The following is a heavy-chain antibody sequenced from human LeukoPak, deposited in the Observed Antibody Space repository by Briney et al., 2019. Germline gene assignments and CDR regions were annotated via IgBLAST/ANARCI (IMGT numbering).Heavy chain of an antibody. CDR1: GGSLSSYW. CDR3: ARAGYTISSYRFDY. D-gene: IGHD3-16*02. J-gene: IGHJ4*02. CDR2: IYNTGRT. Sequence: SETLSLTCSVSGGSLSSYWWSWIRQPAGKGLEFIGRIYNTGRTNYNPSLKSRVSMSVDTSKNKFSLELRSVTAADTAVYFCARAGYTISSYRFDYWGQGALVTVSS. V-gene: IGHV4-4*07.